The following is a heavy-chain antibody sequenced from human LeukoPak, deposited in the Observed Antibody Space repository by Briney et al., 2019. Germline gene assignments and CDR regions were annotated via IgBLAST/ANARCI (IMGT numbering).Heavy chain of an antibody. Sequence: GESLKISCKGSGYSFTSYWIGWVRQMPGKGLEWRGIIYPGDSDTRYSPSFQGQVTISADKSISTAYLQWSSLKASDTAMYYCARLPYYYDSSGYPHDAFDIWGQGTMVTVSS. D-gene: IGHD3-22*01. J-gene: IGHJ3*02. CDR3: ARLPYYYDSSGYPHDAFDI. V-gene: IGHV5-51*01. CDR1: GYSFTSYW. CDR2: IYPGDSDT.